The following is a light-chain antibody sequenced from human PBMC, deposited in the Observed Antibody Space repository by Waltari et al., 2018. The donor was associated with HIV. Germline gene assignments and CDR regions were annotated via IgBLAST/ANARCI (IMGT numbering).Light chain of an antibody. CDR2: DAA. Sequence: EIVLTQSPVTLSLSPGERATLSCRASQSISSYLAWYHQNPGQPPRLLIYDAANRATGIPARFTGSGSVTDFTLTISSLEPEDFAVYYCQQRSTWPPGFGQGTKVEIK. CDR1: QSISSY. CDR3: QQRSTWPPG. V-gene: IGKV3-11*01. J-gene: IGKJ1*01.